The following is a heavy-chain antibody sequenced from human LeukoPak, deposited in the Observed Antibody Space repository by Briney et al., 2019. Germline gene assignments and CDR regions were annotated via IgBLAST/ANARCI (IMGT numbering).Heavy chain of an antibody. J-gene: IGHJ4*02. D-gene: IGHD1-26*01. Sequence: GEALNISCKGSGYSFTSYWIAWVRQTPGKGLEWMGIIYPGDSDTRYSPSFQGQVTISADKFISTAYLQWSSLKASDTAMYYCARLTNLYSGSHWYWGQGTLVTVSS. CDR2: IYPGDSDT. V-gene: IGHV5-51*01. CDR3: ARLTNLYSGSHWY. CDR1: GYSFTSYW.